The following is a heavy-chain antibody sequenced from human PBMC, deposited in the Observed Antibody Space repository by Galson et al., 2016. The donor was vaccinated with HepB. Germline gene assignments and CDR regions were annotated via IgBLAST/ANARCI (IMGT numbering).Heavy chain of an antibody. CDR2: ISADGSVE. J-gene: IGHJ1*01. D-gene: IGHD1-26*01. V-gene: IGHV3-30*03. CDR1: GFTFNHYG. Sequence: SLRLSCAASGFTFNHYGMHWVRQAPGKGLGWVAVISADGSVEYYADSVRGRFTISRDDSKNTLYLQMNSLRAEDTAVYYCARDRNSGSFYAYFQHWGQGTLVTVSS. CDR3: ARDRNSGSFYAYFQH.